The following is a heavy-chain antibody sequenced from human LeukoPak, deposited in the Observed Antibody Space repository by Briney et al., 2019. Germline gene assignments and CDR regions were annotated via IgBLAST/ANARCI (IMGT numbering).Heavy chain of an antibody. V-gene: IGHV3-9*01. J-gene: IGHJ6*02. CDR3: AKDPNYYGSGSYYYSMDV. Sequence: GGSLRLSCAASGFTFDNYAMHWVRQAPGKGLEWVASISWNSGSIGYADSVKGRFTISRDNAKNSLYLQMNSLRAEDTALYYCAKDPNYYGSGSYYYSMDVWGQGTTVTVSS. D-gene: IGHD3-10*01. CDR1: GFTFDNYA. CDR2: ISWNSGSI.